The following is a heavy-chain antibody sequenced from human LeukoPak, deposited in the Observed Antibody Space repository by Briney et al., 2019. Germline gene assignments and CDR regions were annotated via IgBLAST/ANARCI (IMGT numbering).Heavy chain of an antibody. CDR1: GFTFSSYA. CDR2: ISATGGST. Sequence: GGSLRLSCAASGFTFSSYAVSWVRQTPGEGLEWVSGISATGGSTDYADSVKGRFTISRDNSKNTLYLQMNSLRAEDTAVYYCAKSGGIMIRGVHYWGQGTLVTVSS. CDR3: AKSGGIMIRGVHY. J-gene: IGHJ4*02. D-gene: IGHD3-10*01. V-gene: IGHV3-23*01.